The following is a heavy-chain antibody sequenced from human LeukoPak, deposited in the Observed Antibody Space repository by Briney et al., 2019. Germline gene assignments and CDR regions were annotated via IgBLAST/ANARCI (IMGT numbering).Heavy chain of an antibody. D-gene: IGHD3-22*01. CDR1: GRSISSRSYY. J-gene: IGHJ6*03. V-gene: IGHV4-39*01. Sequence: SETLSLTCTVSGRSISSRSYYWGWIRQPPGKGLEWIGRSYYSGSTYYNPSLKSRVTISVDTSKNQFSLKLSSVTAADTAVYYCARHQQVNSSGYLANYIRYYYYYMDVWGKGTTVTISS. CDR2: SYYSGST. CDR3: ARHQQVNSSGYLANYIRYYYYYMDV.